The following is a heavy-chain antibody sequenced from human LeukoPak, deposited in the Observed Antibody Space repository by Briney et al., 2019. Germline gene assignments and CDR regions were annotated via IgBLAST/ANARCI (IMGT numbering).Heavy chain of an antibody. Sequence: SSGTLSLTCAVSGGSISSSNWWSWVRQPPGKGLEWIGEIYFSGSMNYNPSLESRVTISLDTSKNQFSLKLSSVTAADTAVYYCARVDYRYGGYDNWGQGTLVTVSS. V-gene: IGHV4-4*02. J-gene: IGHJ4*02. CDR1: GGSISSSNW. CDR3: ARVDYRYGGYDN. CDR2: IYFSGSM. D-gene: IGHD5-12*01.